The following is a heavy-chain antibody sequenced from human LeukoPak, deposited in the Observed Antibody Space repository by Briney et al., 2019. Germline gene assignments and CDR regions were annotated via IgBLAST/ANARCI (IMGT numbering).Heavy chain of an antibody. CDR2: IYYSKNT. Sequence: PSETLSLTCTVSGGSISSGSAYWGWIRQPPGKGLEWIGSIYYSKNTYYNPSLKSRVTISADTSKNQFSLTLGSVSATDAAVYYCVSPRGFSYGYFDYWGQGTLVTVSS. CDR3: VSPRGFSYGYFDY. CDR1: GGSISSGSAY. J-gene: IGHJ4*02. D-gene: IGHD5-18*01. V-gene: IGHV4-39*01.